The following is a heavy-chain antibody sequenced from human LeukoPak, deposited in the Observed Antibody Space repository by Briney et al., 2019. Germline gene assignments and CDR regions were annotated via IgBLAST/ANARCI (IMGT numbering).Heavy chain of an antibody. CDR3: ARGRGIVGATTDYYFDY. V-gene: IGHV4-61*01. CDR1: GDSMSGSSYY. Sequence: SETLSLTCTVSGDSMSGSSYYWSWIRQPPGKGLEWIGYIYYSGSTNYNPSLKSRVTISVDTSKNQFSLKLSSVTAADTAVYYCARGRGIVGATTDYYFDYWGQGTLVTVSS. J-gene: IGHJ4*02. CDR2: IYYSGST. D-gene: IGHD1-26*01.